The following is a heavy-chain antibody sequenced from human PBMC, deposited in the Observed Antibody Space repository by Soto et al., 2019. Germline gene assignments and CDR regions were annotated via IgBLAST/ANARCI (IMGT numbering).Heavy chain of an antibody. D-gene: IGHD3-3*01. CDR2: IIPIFGTA. V-gene: IGHV1-69*12. CDR1: GGTFSSYA. Sequence: QVQLVQSGAEVKKPGSSVKVSCKASGGTFSSYAISWVRQAPGQGLEWMGGIIPIFGTANYAQKFQGRVTITAAESTSTAYMELSSLRSEDTAVYYCARGGYYDFWSGYGNAFDIWGQGTMVTVSS. J-gene: IGHJ3*02. CDR3: ARGGYYDFWSGYGNAFDI.